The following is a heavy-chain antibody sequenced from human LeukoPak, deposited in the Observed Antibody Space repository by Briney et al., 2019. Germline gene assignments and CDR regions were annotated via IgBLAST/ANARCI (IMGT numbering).Heavy chain of an antibody. CDR1: GFTFNRNA. J-gene: IGHJ4*02. Sequence: TGGSLRLSCAASGFTFNRNAISWVRQAPGKGLEWVSTIGGSGDKTFYADSVKGRFTISRDNSKNTVHLQMNSLTGEDTALYYCVRRGDASSGWGDHDFWGQGALVTVSS. D-gene: IGHD6-19*01. CDR2: IGGSGDKT. CDR3: VRRGDASSGWGDHDF. V-gene: IGHV3-23*01.